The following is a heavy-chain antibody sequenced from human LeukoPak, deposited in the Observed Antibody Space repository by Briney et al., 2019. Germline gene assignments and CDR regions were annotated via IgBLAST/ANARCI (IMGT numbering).Heavy chain of an antibody. CDR2: INGDGRNI. CDR3: TRDLMDYDVSTGLHHYYMDV. Sequence: PGGSLRLSCVASGFTFRRYWMHWVRQDPRKGLVWVSRINGDGRNINYADSVRGRFTISRDNAKNNLYLQMNTLRVEDTAVYYCTRDLMDYDVSTGLHHYYMDVWGQGTTVTVSS. J-gene: IGHJ6*02. V-gene: IGHV3-74*01. D-gene: IGHD3-9*01. CDR1: GFTFRRYW.